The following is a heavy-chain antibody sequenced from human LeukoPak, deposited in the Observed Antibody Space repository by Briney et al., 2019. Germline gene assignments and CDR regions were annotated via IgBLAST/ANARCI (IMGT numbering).Heavy chain of an antibody. V-gene: IGHV4-30-4*01. J-gene: IGHJ4*02. CDR1: GGSISSGDYY. CDR2: IYYSGST. CDR3: ASSLRRGYSYGQFDY. Sequence: KASETLSLTCTVSGGSISSGDYYWSWIRQPPGKGLEWIGYIYYSGSTYYNPSLKSRVTISVDTSKNQFSLKLSSVTAADTAVYYCASSLRRGYSYGQFDYWGQGTLVTVSS. D-gene: IGHD5-18*01.